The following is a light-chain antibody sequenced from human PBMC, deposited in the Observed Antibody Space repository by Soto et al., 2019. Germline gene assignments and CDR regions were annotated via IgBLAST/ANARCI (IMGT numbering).Light chain of an antibody. J-gene: IGKJ1*01. V-gene: IGKV1-39*01. CDR2: AAS. CDR3: QQSYSTLRWT. Sequence: DLQMTQSPSSLSASVGDRVTITCRASQSISTYLNWYQQKPGKAPKLLIYAASSLQTGVPSRFSGSGSGTDFTLTITSLQPEDFATYSCQQSYSTLRWTFGQGTKVEIK. CDR1: QSISTY.